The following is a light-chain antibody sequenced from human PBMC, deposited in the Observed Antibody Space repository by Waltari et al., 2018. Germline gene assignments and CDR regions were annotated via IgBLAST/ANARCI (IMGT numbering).Light chain of an antibody. V-gene: IGLV2-11*01. J-gene: IGLJ2*01. CDR2: DVS. CDR1: SSAAGGYNY. Sequence: QSALTQPRSVSGSPGQSVTISCTGTSSAAGGYNYVSWYQQYPGKPPKLMIYDVSKRPSGVPDRFSGSKSGNTASLTISGLQAEDEADYYCCSHAGTYVVFGGGTKLTVL. CDR3: CSHAGTYVV.